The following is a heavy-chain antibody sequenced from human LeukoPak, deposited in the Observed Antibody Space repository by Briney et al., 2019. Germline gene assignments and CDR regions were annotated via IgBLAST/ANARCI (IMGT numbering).Heavy chain of an antibody. V-gene: IGHV3-23*01. CDR1: GFTFRSFA. Sequence: GGSLRLSCEASGFTFRSFAMSWVRQAPGKGLEWVSRISGSGHYIYRADSVNGRFTISRDNSKNTLYIEINSLRVEDTAVYYCARDGSWGDYQFYFYMDVWGKGTTVTVS. CDR2: ISGSGHYI. D-gene: IGHD2-2*01. CDR3: ARDGSWGDYQFYFYMDV. J-gene: IGHJ6*03.